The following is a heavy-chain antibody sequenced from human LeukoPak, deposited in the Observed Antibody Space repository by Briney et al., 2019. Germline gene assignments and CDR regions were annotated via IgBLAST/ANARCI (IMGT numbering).Heavy chain of an antibody. Sequence: SETLSLTCTVSGGSISSSSYYWGWIRQPPGTGLEWIGSIYYSGSTYYNPSLKSRVTISVDTSKNQFSLKLSSVTAADTAVYYCARRRRNSGWYSRGYYLDYWGQGTLVTVSS. V-gene: IGHV4-39*01. D-gene: IGHD6-19*01. CDR1: GGSISSSSYY. CDR2: IYYSGST. CDR3: ARRRRNSGWYSRGYYLDY. J-gene: IGHJ4*02.